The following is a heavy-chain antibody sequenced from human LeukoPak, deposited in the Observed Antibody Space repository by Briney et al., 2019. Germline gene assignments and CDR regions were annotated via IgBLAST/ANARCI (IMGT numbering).Heavy chain of an antibody. Sequence: ASVKVSCKVSGYTLTELSMHWVRQAPGKGLEWMGGFDPEDGETIFAQKFQGRVTMTEDTSTDTAYMELSSLRSEDTAVYYCTRDRSSGSTKGAFDIWGQGTMVTVSS. D-gene: IGHD3-22*01. J-gene: IGHJ3*02. V-gene: IGHV1-24*01. CDR1: GYTLTELS. CDR2: FDPEDGET. CDR3: TRDRSSGSTKGAFDI.